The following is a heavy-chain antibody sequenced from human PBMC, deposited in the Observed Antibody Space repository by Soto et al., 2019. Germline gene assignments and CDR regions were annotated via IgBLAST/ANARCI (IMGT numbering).Heavy chain of an antibody. D-gene: IGHD3-9*01. J-gene: IGHJ4*02. CDR2: IYYSGST. CDR1: GGSISSYY. Sequence: SEALSLSCTVSGGSISSYYWSWIRQPPGKGLEWIGYIYYSGSTNYNPSLKSRVTISVDTSKNQFSLKLSSVTAADTAVYYCARGALPGILWYWGQGTLVTVS. CDR3: ARGALPGILWY. V-gene: IGHV4-59*01.